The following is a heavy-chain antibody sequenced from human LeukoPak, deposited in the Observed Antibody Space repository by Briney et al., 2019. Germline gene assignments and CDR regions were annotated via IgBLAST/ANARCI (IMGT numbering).Heavy chain of an antibody. CDR1: GFTFTNDF. D-gene: IGHD2-8*01. V-gene: IGHV3-7*03. J-gene: IGHJ4*02. Sequence: RAGGSLRLSCAASGFTFTNDFMTWVRQAPGKGLEWVANMKVDGSDIHYVDSVKGRFTISSDNARNSLYLQMNSLRAEDTAVYYCAKGDCTNGVCYRAALDYFDYWGQGTLVTVSS. CDR2: MKVDGSDI. CDR3: AKGDCTNGVCYRAALDYFDY.